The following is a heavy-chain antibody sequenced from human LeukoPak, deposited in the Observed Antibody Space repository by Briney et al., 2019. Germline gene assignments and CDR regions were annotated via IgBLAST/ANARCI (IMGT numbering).Heavy chain of an antibody. CDR3: TTYGSGRKFDY. CDR1: GFTFDDYA. Sequence: GGSLRLSCAASGFTFDDYAMHWVRQAPGKGLEWVGRIESKTDGGTTDYAAPVKGRFTISRDDSTNTLYLQMNSLKSEDTAVYYCTTYGSGRKFDYWGQGILVTVSS. J-gene: IGHJ4*02. V-gene: IGHV3-15*04. D-gene: IGHD3-10*01. CDR2: IESKTDGGTT.